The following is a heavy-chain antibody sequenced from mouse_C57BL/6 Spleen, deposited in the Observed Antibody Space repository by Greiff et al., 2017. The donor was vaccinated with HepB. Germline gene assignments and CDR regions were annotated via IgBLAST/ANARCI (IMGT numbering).Heavy chain of an antibody. Sequence: EVHLVESGGGLVKPGGSLKLSCAASGFTFSSYAMSWVRQTPEKRLEWVATISDGGSYTYYPDNVKGRFTISRDNAKNNLYLQMSHLKSEDTAMYYCAREDDYDGSPFAYWGQGTLVTVSA. CDR1: GFTFSSYA. CDR2: ISDGGSYT. V-gene: IGHV5-4*01. D-gene: IGHD2-4*01. J-gene: IGHJ3*01. CDR3: AREDDYDGSPFAY.